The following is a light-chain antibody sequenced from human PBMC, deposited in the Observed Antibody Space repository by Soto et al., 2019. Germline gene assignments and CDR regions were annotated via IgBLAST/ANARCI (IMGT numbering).Light chain of an antibody. V-gene: IGKV1-39*01. CDR1: QRISTY. J-gene: IGKJ5*01. Sequence: DGQMSQSPSSLTASVGDGVTITCRASQRISTYLHWFQQKPGKAPKLLIYAASNLQSGVPSRFSGSGSGTDFALTISSLQPEDFATYYCQQSYSTLRTFGQGTRLEIK. CDR3: QQSYSTLRT. CDR2: AAS.